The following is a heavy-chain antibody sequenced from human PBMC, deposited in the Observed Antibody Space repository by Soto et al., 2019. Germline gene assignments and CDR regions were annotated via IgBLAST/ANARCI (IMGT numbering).Heavy chain of an antibody. CDR3: ARGGYSYNLPLYGMDV. Sequence: QVQLVQSGAEVKKPGSSVKVSCKASGGTFSSYAISWVRQAPGQGLEWMGGIIPIFGTANYAQKFQGRVTITADESTSTAYMELSSVRSEDTVVYYCARGGYSYNLPLYGMDVWGQGTTVTVSS. CDR1: GGTFSSYA. D-gene: IGHD5-18*01. V-gene: IGHV1-69*01. CDR2: IIPIFGTA. J-gene: IGHJ6*02.